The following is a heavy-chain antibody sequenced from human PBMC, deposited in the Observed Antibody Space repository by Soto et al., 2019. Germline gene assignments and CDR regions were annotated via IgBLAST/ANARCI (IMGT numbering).Heavy chain of an antibody. D-gene: IGHD2-2*01. CDR1: GFTFSSYA. V-gene: IGHV3-23*01. Sequence: EVQLLESGGGLVQPGGSLRLSCAASGFTFSSYAMSWVRQAPGKGLEWVSAISGSGGSTYYADSVKGRFTISRDNSKNTLYLQMNSLRAEDTAVYYCAKQPDIVVVPAAIWFDPWGQGTLVTVSS. J-gene: IGHJ5*02. CDR3: AKQPDIVVVPAAIWFDP. CDR2: ISGSGGST.